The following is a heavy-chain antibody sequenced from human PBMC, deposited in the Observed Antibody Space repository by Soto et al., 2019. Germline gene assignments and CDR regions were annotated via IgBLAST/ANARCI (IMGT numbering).Heavy chain of an antibody. J-gene: IGHJ4*02. CDR2: IRNKANRYTT. CDR1: GFTFSVHY. CDR3: ARVVPGPQAYTFDY. D-gene: IGHD3-10*02. V-gene: IGHV3-72*01. Sequence: EVQLVESGGGLVQPGGSLRLSCAVSGFTFSVHYMDWVRQAPGKGLEWVGRIRNKANRYTTEYAASVKGRFTISGDESKNSLYLQMNSLKTEDTAVYFCARVVPGPQAYTFDYCGQGTLVTVSS.